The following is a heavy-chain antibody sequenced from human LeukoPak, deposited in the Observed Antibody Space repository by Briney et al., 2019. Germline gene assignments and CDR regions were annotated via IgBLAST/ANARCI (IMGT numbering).Heavy chain of an antibody. CDR3: ARDWAYSGYDFDPYYYYGMDV. CDR2: IYHSGST. J-gene: IGHJ6*02. V-gene: IGHV4-30-4*01. Sequence: SETLSLTCAVYGGSFSGYYWSWIRQPPGKGLEWIGYIYHSGSTYYNPSLKSRVTISVDTSKNQFSLKLSSVTAADTAVYYCARDWAYSGYDFDPYYYYGMDVWGQGTTVTVSS. CDR1: GGSFSGYY. D-gene: IGHD5-12*01.